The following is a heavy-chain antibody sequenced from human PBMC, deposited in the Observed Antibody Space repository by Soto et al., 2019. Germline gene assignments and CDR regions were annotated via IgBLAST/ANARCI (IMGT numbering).Heavy chain of an antibody. CDR3: ARIPCGNYYTENFFDP. Sequence: GSGPTLVNPTQTLTLTCTFSGFSLTTNGMRLSWIRQPPGKALEWLALIDWDDNTYYSTSLNNRLTLSKDTSKNQVVLLVRHMGPVDTATYYCARIPCGNYYTENFFDPWGQGIPVTVSS. CDR1: GFSLTTNGMR. V-gene: IGHV2-70*01. CDR2: IDWDDNT. J-gene: IGHJ5*02. D-gene: IGHD3-22*01.